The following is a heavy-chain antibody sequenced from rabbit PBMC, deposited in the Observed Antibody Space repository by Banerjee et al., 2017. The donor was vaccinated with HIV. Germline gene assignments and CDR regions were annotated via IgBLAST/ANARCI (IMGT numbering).Heavy chain of an antibody. Sequence: QSLEESGGGLVKPGASLTLTCTASGIDFSSYYYMWWVRQAPGKGLEWIACIYTGTSGNTYYASWAKGRFTISKTSSTTVTLQMTSLTAADTATHFCARLYPGDVGYGYATMDLWGPGTLVTVS. CDR3: ARLYPGDVGYGYATMDL. D-gene: IGHD6-1*01. CDR1: GIDFSSYYY. V-gene: IGHV1S40*01. CDR2: IYTGTSGNT. J-gene: IGHJ4*01.